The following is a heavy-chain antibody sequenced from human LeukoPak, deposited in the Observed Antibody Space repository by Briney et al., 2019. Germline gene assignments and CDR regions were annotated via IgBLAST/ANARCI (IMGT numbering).Heavy chain of an antibody. J-gene: IGHJ3*02. D-gene: IGHD6-13*01. V-gene: IGHV7-4-1*02. CDR3: ARDPLAAAGTDAFDI. Sequence: ASVKVSCKASGYTFTSYAMNWVRQAPGQGLEWMGWIDTSTGNPTYAQGFTGRFVFSLDTSVSTAYLQISRLKAEDTAVYYCARDPLAAAGTDAFDIWGQGTMVTVSS. CDR1: GYTFTSYA. CDR2: IDTSTGNP.